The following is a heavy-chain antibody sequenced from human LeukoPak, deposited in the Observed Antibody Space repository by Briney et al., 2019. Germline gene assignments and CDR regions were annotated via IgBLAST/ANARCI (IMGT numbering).Heavy chain of an antibody. CDR2: INLDGGIT. CDR1: RFTFEEYV. V-gene: IGHV3-20*04. CDR3: AGGYSYGRGGEFDY. D-gene: IGHD5-18*01. Sequence: GGCLRLSCAPSRFTFEEYVMSSGPEALGKGVECVSGINLDGGITGYTDSVRGRFTISRDNAKNSLYLQMNSLRAADTPLYYCAGGYSYGRGGEFDYWGQGTLVTVSS. J-gene: IGHJ4*02.